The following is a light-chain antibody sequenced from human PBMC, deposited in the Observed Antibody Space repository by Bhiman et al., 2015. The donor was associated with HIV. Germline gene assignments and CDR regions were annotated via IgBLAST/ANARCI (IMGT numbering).Light chain of an antibody. CDR2: EVT. V-gene: IGLV2-14*02. Sequence: QSALTQPASVSGSPGQSITISCTGTSSDVGTYNLVSWYQQHPGKAPKLMIYEVTKRPSGVSNRFSGSKSGNTASLTVSGLQADDEADYYCSSHGGDNNFDIFGTGTKVTVL. CDR3: SSHGGDNNFDI. CDR1: SSDVGTYNL. J-gene: IGLJ1*01.